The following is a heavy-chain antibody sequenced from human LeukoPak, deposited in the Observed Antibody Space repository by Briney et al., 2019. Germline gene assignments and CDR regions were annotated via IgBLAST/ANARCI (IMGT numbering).Heavy chain of an antibody. D-gene: IGHD6-6*01. CDR1: GFTFSSYA. J-gene: IGHJ4*02. CDR3: ARSSSSYFDY. V-gene: IGHV3-30-3*01. CDR2: ISYDGSNK. Sequence: GGSLRLSCAASGFTFSSYATHWVRQAPGKGLEWVAVISYDGSNKYYADSVKGRFTISRDNSKNTLYLQMNSLGAEDTAVYYCARSSSSYFDYWGQGTLVTVSS.